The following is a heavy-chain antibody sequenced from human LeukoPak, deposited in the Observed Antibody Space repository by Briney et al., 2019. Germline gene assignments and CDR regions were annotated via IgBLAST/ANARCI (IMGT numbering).Heavy chain of an antibody. V-gene: IGHV4-59*08. Sequence: SETLSLTCTFSGGFISTYYWSWIRQPPGKGLEWIGYIHYIGTTNYNPSLKSRVTMSVDTSKNQFSLKLSSVTAADTAVYFCARHLGGGNSAIWFDPWGQGTLVTVSS. CDR3: ARHLGGGNSAIWFDP. J-gene: IGHJ5*02. CDR2: IHYIGTT. D-gene: IGHD4-23*01. CDR1: GGFISTYY.